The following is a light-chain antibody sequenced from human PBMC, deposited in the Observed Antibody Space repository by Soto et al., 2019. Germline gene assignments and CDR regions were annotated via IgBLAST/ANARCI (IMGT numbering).Light chain of an antibody. CDR3: SSYTSSXTYV. CDR1: SSDVGGYNY. CDR2: DVS. J-gene: IGLJ1*01. Sequence: QSALTQPASVSGSPGQSITISCTGTSSDVGGYNYVSWYQQHPGKAPKLMIYDVSNRPSGVSNRFSGSKSGNTASLTISGLQAEDVADYYCSSYTSSXTYVFGTG. V-gene: IGLV2-14*01.